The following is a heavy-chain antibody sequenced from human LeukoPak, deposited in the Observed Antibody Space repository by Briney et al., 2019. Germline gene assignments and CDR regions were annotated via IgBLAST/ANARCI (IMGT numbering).Heavy chain of an antibody. V-gene: IGHV4-59*08. CDR3: ARSLRGYRFATDY. Sequence: SETLSLTCTVSGDSINNYYWSWIRQPPGKGLEWIGYIYYSGSTKYNPSIKSGVTISVDTSKNQFSLKLSSVTAADTAVYYCARSLRGYRFATDYWGQGTLVTVSS. D-gene: IGHD5-18*01. J-gene: IGHJ4*02. CDR1: GDSINNYY. CDR2: IYYSGST.